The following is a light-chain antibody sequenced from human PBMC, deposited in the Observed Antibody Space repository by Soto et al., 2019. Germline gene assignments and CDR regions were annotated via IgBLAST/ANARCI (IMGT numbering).Light chain of an antibody. CDR1: ISNIGGNT. J-gene: IGLJ2*01. CDR2: TNN. Sequence: QSVLTQPPSASGTPGKRVTISCSGSISNIGGNTVNWYQQLPGTAPKLLRYTNNQRHSGVPDRFSGSKSGTSASLAISGLQSDDEADYYVAAWDDSLHGVVFGGGTKRTVL. V-gene: IGLV1-44*01. CDR3: AAWDDSLHGVV.